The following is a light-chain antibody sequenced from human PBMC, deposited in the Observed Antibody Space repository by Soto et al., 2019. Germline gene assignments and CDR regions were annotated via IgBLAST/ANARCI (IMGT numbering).Light chain of an antibody. J-gene: IGKJ1*01. V-gene: IGKV3-20*01. CDR1: QSVSSSS. Sequence: EIVLTQSPGTLSLSPGERATLSCRASQSVSSSSLAWYQQKPGRSPRLLIFGTSTRATGIPDRFSGSGSGTDFTLTISGLEPEDFAVYYCQQYGRSPCSFGQGTNVEIK. CDR2: GTS. CDR3: QQYGRSPCS.